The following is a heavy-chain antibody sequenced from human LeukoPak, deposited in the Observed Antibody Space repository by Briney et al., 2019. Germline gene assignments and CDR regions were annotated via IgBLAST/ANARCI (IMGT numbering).Heavy chain of an antibody. Sequence: PSETLSLTCAVYGGSFSGYYWSWIRQPPGKGLEWIGEINHSGSTNYNPSLKSRVTISVDTSKNQFSLKLSSATAADTAVYYCARGPGSSSWFPTYYYYYMDVWGKGTTVTVSS. D-gene: IGHD6-13*01. CDR3: ARGPGSSSWFPTYYYYYMDV. J-gene: IGHJ6*03. CDR2: INHSGST. V-gene: IGHV4-34*01. CDR1: GGSFSGYY.